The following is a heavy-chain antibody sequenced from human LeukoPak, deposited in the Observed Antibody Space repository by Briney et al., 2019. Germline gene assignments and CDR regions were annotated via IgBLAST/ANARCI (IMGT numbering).Heavy chain of an antibody. CDR1: GGTFSSYA. Sequence: GASVKVSCKASGGTFSSYAISWVRQAPGQGLEWMGRIIPILGIANYAQKLQGRVTMTTDTSTSTAYMELRSLRSDDTAVYYCARGGLRYFDQRGDIWGQGTMVTVSS. D-gene: IGHD3-9*01. CDR3: ARGGLRYFDQRGDI. CDR2: IIPILGIA. V-gene: IGHV1-69*04. J-gene: IGHJ3*02.